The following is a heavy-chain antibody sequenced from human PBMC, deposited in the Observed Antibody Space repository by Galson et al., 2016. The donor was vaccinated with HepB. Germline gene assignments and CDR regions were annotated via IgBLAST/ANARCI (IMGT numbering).Heavy chain of an antibody. Sequence: SETLSLTCTVSGDSISSNTYYWGWIRQPPGKGLEWIGNIFHSGTTYYNPSLKSRVTISVDTSRNQFSLKLISVAAADTAVYYCARQGTQLYNPFDIWGQGTMVAVSS. CDR1: GDSISSNTYY. D-gene: IGHD3-16*02. CDR2: IFHSGTT. V-gene: IGHV4-39*01. J-gene: IGHJ3*02. CDR3: ARQGTQLYNPFDI.